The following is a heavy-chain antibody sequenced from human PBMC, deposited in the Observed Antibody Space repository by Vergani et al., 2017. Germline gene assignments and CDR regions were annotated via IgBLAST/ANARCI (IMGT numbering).Heavy chain of an antibody. Sequence: QVQLVQSGAEVKKPGASVKVSCKVSGYTLTELSMHWVRQAPGKGLEWMGGFDPEDGETIYAQTFQGRVTMTEDTSTDTAYMELSSLRSEDTAGYYCATGLNDYGDYLSGVLDYWGQGTLVTVSS. D-gene: IGHD4-17*01. V-gene: IGHV1-24*01. CDR1: GYTLTELS. J-gene: IGHJ4*02. CDR2: FDPEDGET. CDR3: ATGLNDYGDYLSGVLDY.